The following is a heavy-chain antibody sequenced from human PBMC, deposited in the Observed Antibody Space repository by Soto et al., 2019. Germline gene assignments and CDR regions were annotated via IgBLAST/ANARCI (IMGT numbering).Heavy chain of an antibody. J-gene: IGHJ6*02. Sequence: QVQLVQSGDEVRKPGSSVKVSCKASGYIFVNYGIAWVRQAPGQGLEWMGWISPYGGNTHYASKVQGRLTMTTDTSTSTAYRDLGSLTSDDTAVYYCAMADNYVTPTPQDVWGQGTTVTVSS. D-gene: IGHD3-16*01. CDR2: ISPYGGNT. V-gene: IGHV1-18*01. CDR1: GYIFVNYG. CDR3: AMADNYVTPTPQDV.